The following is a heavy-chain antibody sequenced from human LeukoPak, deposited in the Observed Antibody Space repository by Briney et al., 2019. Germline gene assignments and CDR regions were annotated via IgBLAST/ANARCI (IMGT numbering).Heavy chain of an antibody. CDR2: IYPSDSDT. Sequence: GESLKISCKGSGYSFTSYWIGRLRQMPGKGLEWMGIIYPSDSDTRYSPSFQGQVTISADKSVSTAYLQWNSLEASDTAMYYCARTMVRGVINSSFDFWGQGTLVTVSS. CDR1: GYSFTSYW. D-gene: IGHD3-10*01. CDR3: ARTMVRGVINSSFDF. J-gene: IGHJ4*02. V-gene: IGHV5-51*01.